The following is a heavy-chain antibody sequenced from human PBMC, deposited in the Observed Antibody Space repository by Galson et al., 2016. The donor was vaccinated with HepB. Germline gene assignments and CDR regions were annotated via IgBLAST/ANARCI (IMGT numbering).Heavy chain of an antibody. V-gene: IGHV3-30-3*01. D-gene: IGHD4/OR15-4a*01. J-gene: IGHJ4*02. CDR1: GFAFSNSQ. CDR2: ISYDGYNR. Sequence: SLRLSCAASGFAFSNSQMHWVRQAPGKGLEWVAVISYDGYNRYFADSVKGRFTVSRDNSKSTLYLDINSLRAEDTAMYHCVRAGRGAPLDSWGPGTLVTVSS. CDR3: VRAGRGAPLDS.